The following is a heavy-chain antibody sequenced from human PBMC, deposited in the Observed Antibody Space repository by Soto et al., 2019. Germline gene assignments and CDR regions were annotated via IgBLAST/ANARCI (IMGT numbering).Heavy chain of an antibody. Sequence: QVQLQESGPGLVKPSQTLSLTCTVSGGSISSGDYYWSWIRQPPGKGLEWIGYIYYSGSTYYNPSVKSRVTISVDTSKNQFSLKLSSVTAADTAVYYCDRGAEDTAMGFDYWGQGTLVTVSS. D-gene: IGHD5-18*01. CDR3: DRGAEDTAMGFDY. CDR1: GGSISSGDYY. V-gene: IGHV4-30-4*01. CDR2: IYYSGST. J-gene: IGHJ4*02.